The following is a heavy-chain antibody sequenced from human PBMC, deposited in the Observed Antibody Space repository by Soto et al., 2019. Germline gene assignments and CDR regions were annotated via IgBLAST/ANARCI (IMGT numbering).Heavy chain of an antibody. CDR2: IKSKTDGGTT. V-gene: IGHV3-15*01. D-gene: IGHD3-10*01. Sequence: GVLRLSSAASGFTLSNAWIRRVRQAPGRGLEMVGRIKSKTDGGTTDYAAPVKGRFTISRDDSKNTLYLQMNSLKNEDTAVYYCTTDPYYYGSGSYYPPDAFDIWGQVTMVTV. CDR1: GFTLSNAW. CDR3: TTDPYYYGSGSYYPPDAFDI. J-gene: IGHJ3*02.